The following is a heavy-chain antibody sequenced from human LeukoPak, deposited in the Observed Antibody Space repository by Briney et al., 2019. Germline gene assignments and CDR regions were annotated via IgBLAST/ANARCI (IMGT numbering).Heavy chain of an antibody. CDR3: ARDRGANMVTTFGY. J-gene: IGHJ4*02. CDR2: INPSVGST. D-gene: IGHD4-17*01. CDR1: GYTFTSYY. Sequence: ASVKVSCKATGYTFTSYYMHWVRRAPGQGLEWMGLINPSVGSTKYAQKFQGRVTMTRDTSSSTVYMELSSLRSEDTAVYFCARDRGANMVTTFGYWGQGTLVTVSS. V-gene: IGHV1-46*01.